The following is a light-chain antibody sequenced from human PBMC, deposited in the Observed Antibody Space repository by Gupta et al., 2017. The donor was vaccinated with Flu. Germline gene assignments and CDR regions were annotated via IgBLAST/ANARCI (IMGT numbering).Light chain of an antibody. CDR3: SSYAGNNNLV. CDR1: SSAVGGHNY. CDR2: EVT. V-gene: IGLV2-8*01. J-gene: IGLJ3*02. Sequence: QSALTQPPSASGSPGQPFTISCTGTSSAVGGHNYVSWYQQYTGKAPKLIIYEVTKRTSGVPDRLSGTKSGNTTSLTVSGLQAEDEANYYCSSYAGNNNLVFGGGTKLTVL.